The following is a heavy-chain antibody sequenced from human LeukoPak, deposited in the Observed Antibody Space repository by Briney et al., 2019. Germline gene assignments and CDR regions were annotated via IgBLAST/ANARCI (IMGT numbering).Heavy chain of an antibody. D-gene: IGHD6-19*01. J-gene: IGHJ4*02. CDR1: GGTFSSYA. V-gene: IGHV1-2*02. CDR3: AREEGSGCYDS. CDR2: INPNSGGT. Sequence: GASVKVSCEASGGTFSSYAISWVRQAPGQGLEWMGWINPNSGGTNYAQKFQGRVTMTRDTSITTAYMELSRLRSDDTAVYYCAREEGSGCYDSWGQGTRLTVSS.